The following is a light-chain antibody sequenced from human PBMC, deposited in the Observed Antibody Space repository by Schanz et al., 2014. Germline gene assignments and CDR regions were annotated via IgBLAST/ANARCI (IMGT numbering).Light chain of an antibody. CDR1: SSNIGAGYD. J-gene: IGLJ3*02. Sequence: QSVLTQPPSVSGAPGQRVTISCTGSSSNIGAGYDVHWYQQLPGTAPKLLIYGNSNRPSGVPDRFSGSKSGTSASLVITGLQAEDEADYYCQSYDSSLSGFFWVFGGGTKLTV. CDR2: GNS. CDR3: QSYDSSLSGFFWV. V-gene: IGLV1-40*01.